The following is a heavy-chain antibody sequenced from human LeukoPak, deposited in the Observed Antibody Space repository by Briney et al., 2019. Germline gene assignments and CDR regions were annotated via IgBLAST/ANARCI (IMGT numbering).Heavy chain of an antibody. CDR1: GYSSTNYG. V-gene: IGHV1-18*01. D-gene: IGHD6-13*01. Sequence: GASVKVSCKASGYSSTNYGISCVRQAPGQALEWMGWIHIYRGNTNYAQKFQGRVTMTTDTSTSKVYMEVRGLRSDDTAMYYCARDVGITVADSFDPWGQGTLVTVSS. J-gene: IGHJ5*02. CDR2: IHIYRGNT. CDR3: ARDVGITVADSFDP.